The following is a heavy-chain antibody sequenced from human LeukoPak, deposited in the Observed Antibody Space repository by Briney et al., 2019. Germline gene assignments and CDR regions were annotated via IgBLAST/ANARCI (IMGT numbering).Heavy chain of an antibody. CDR2: IDGSGDTI. CDR1: GFSFSVYE. V-gene: IGHV3-48*03. Sequence: GGSLRLSCAASGFSFSVYEMHWVRQAPGKGLEWVSYIDGSGDTIYYADSVKGRFTISRDNAKNSLDLQMNSLRDEDTAVYYCSRRFDCWGQGTLVTVSS. CDR3: SRRFDC. J-gene: IGHJ4*02.